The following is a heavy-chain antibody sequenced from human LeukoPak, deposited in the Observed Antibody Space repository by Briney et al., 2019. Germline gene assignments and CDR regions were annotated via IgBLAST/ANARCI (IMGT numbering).Heavy chain of an antibody. CDR3: ARTKDSSGYPWYFDY. J-gene: IGHJ4*02. CDR1: GGSFSGYY. Sequence: SETLSLTCAVYGGSFSGYYWSWIRQPPGKGLEWIGEINHSGSTNYNPSLKSRVTISVDTSKNQFSLKLSSVTAADTAVYYCARTKDSSGYPWYFDYWGQGTLVTVSS. D-gene: IGHD3-22*01. V-gene: IGHV4-34*01. CDR2: INHSGST.